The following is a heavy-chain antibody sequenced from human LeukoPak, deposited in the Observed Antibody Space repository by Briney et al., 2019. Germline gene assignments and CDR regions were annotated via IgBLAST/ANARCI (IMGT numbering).Heavy chain of an antibody. CDR1: GYNFASYT. CDR3: ARSSSGTYHY. V-gene: IGHV1-3*01. Sequence: ASVKVSCKTSGYNFASYTMHWLRQAPGQSPEWMGSINGDNGNTKYSEKFQGRVTFTRDTSASSAYMELSRLRAEDTAVYYCARSSSGTYHYWGQGTLVTVSS. D-gene: IGHD3-10*01. CDR2: INGDNGNT. J-gene: IGHJ4*02.